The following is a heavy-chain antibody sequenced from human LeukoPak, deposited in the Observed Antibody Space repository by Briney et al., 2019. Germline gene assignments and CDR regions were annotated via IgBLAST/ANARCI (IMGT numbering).Heavy chain of an antibody. CDR3: ARDRYSWHDRAAVDY. CDR1: GDMFSSYD. CDR2: ISAYNGNT. D-gene: IGHD1-20*01. V-gene: IGHV1-18*04. Sequence: ASVKVSCRASGDMFSSYDISWRRHDPRQRLEWMVWISAYNGNTNYTQKLQSRVTMTTDTSTSTAYMELRSLKSDDTAVYYCARDRYSWHDRAAVDYWGQGTLVTVSS. J-gene: IGHJ4*02.